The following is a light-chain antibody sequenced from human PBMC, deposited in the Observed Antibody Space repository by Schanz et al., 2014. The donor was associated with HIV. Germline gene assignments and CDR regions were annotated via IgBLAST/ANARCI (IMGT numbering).Light chain of an antibody. CDR2: DVD. Sequence: QSALTQPASVSGSPGLSITISCTGTSSDVGGYKYVSWYQQYPGKAPKLIIFDVDNRPSGVSWRFSASKSGNTASLTISGLQAEDEADYYCGSYSSGDSHWVFGGGTKLTVL. CDR1: SSDVGGYKY. CDR3: GSYSSGDSHWV. V-gene: IGLV2-14*01. J-gene: IGLJ3*02.